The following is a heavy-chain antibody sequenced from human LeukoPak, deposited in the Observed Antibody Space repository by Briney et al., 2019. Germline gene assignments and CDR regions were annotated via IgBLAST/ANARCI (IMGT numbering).Heavy chain of an antibody. D-gene: IGHD2-15*01. J-gene: IGHJ3*02. Sequence: GGSLRLSCEASGFTFNNFGMHWVRQAPGKGLEWVAVISYDGSDKYYADSVKGRFTISRDNSKNTLYLQMNSLRAEDTAVYYCASLGYCSGGSCYHDAFDIWGQGTMVTVSS. V-gene: IGHV3-30*03. CDR2: ISYDGSDK. CDR3: ASLGYCSGGSCYHDAFDI. CDR1: GFTFNNFG.